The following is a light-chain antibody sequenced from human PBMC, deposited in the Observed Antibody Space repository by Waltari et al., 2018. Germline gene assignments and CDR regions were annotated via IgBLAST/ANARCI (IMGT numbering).Light chain of an antibody. Sequence: EIVLTQSPGTLSLSPGERATLACRASQSVSRALAWYQQKPGQAPRLLIYDASRRATAIPDRFSGSGSGTDFSLTSTRLEPEDFAVYYCQHYVRLPATFGQGTKVEIK. CDR1: QSVSRA. V-gene: IGKV3-20*01. CDR2: DAS. J-gene: IGKJ1*01. CDR3: QHYVRLPAT.